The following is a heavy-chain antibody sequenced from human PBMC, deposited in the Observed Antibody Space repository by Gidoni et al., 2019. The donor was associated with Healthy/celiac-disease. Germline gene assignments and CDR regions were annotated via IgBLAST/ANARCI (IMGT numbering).Heavy chain of an antibody. V-gene: IGHV1-46*01. CDR1: GYTFPSYY. CDR3: ARDSGGVVVAATQDAFDI. J-gene: IGHJ3*02. CDR2: INPSGGST. Sequence: QVQLVQSGAEGKKPGASGKVSCKASGYTFPSYYMHWVRQAPGQGLEWMGIINPSGGSTSYAQKFQGRVTMTRDTSTSTVYMELSSLRSEDTAVYYCARDSGGVVVAATQDAFDIWGQGTMVTVSS. D-gene: IGHD2-15*01.